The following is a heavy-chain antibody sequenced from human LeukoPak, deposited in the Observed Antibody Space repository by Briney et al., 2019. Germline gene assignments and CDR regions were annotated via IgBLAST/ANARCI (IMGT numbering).Heavy chain of an antibody. CDR3: ARRYDSSGYYNQGVFDY. V-gene: IGHV4-59*08. CDR2: IYYSGST. CDR1: GGSFSGYY. Sequence: SETLSLTCAVYGGSFSGYYWSWIRQPPGKGLEWIGYIYYSGSTNYNPSLKSRVTISVDTSKNQFSLKLSSVTAADTAVYYCARRYDSSGYYNQGVFDYWGQGTLVTVSS. D-gene: IGHD3-22*01. J-gene: IGHJ4*02.